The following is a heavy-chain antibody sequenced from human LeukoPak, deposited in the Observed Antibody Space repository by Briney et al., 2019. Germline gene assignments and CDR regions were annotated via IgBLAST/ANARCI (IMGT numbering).Heavy chain of an antibody. CDR1: GFTFSNAW. Sequence: PGGSLRLSCAASGFTFSNAWMSWVRQAPGKGLEWVGRIKSKTDGGTTDYAAPVKGRFTISRDDSKNTLYLQMNSLRAEDTAVYYCASQGGPPDAFDIWGQGTMVTVSS. V-gene: IGHV3-15*01. D-gene: IGHD3-16*01. J-gene: IGHJ3*02. CDR3: ASQGGPPDAFDI. CDR2: IKSKTDGGTT.